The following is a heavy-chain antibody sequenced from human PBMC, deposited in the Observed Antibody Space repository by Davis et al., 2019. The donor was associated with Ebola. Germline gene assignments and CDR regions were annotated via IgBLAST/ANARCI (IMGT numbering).Heavy chain of an antibody. CDR1: GFTFSSYA. Sequence: KISCAASGFTFSSYAISWVRQAPGQGLEWMGGIIPIFGTANYAQKFQGRVTITADESTSTAYMELSSLRSDDTAVYYCARVAAYSSSSFYYYYGMDVWGQGTTVTVSS. V-gene: IGHV1-69*01. D-gene: IGHD6-6*01. J-gene: IGHJ6*02. CDR2: IIPIFGTA. CDR3: ARVAAYSSSSFYYYYGMDV.